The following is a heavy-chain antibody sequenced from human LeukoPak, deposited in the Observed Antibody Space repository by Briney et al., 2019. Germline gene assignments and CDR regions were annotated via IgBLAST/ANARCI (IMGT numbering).Heavy chain of an antibody. D-gene: IGHD4/OR15-4a*01. CDR1: GFIFSTYS. V-gene: IGHV3-48*04. Sequence: PGGSLRLSCAASGFIFSTYSMNWVRQAPGKGLEGVSYISSSGSTIYYADSVKGRFTISRDNAKNSLYLQMNSLRAEDTAVYYCARVRTTMVPTWGQGTLVTVSS. J-gene: IGHJ4*02. CDR3: ARVRTTMVPT. CDR2: ISSSGSTI.